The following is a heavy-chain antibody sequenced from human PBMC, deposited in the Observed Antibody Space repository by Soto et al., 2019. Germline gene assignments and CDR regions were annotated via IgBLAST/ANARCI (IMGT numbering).Heavy chain of an antibody. CDR2: ISSSSSYI. Sequence: GGSLRLSCAASGFTFSSYSMNWVRQAPGKGLEWVSSISSSSSYIYYADSVKGRFTISRDNAKNSLYLQMNSLKASDTAMYYCARLPDIVVVPAAGSLRDVWGQGTTVTVSS. D-gene: IGHD2-2*01. CDR3: ARLPDIVVVPAAGSLRDV. V-gene: IGHV3-21*04. CDR1: GFTFSSYS. J-gene: IGHJ6*02.